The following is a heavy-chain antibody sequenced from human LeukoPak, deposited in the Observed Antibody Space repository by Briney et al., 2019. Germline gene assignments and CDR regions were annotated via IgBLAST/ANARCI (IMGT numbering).Heavy chain of an antibody. Sequence: ASVKVSCKASGYTFTSYYMHWVRQAPGQGLEWMGIINPSGGSTSYAQKFQGRVTMTRDTSTSTVYIELSSLRSEDTAVYYCARDLVRGVISSYYYYGMDVWGQGTTVTVSS. CDR1: GYTFTSYY. D-gene: IGHD3-10*01. V-gene: IGHV1-46*01. J-gene: IGHJ6*02. CDR2: INPSGGST. CDR3: ARDLVRGVISSYYYYGMDV.